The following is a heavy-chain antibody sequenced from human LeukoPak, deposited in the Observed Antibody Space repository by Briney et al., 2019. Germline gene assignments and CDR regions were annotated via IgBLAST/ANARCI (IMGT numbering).Heavy chain of an antibody. J-gene: IGHJ4*02. CDR2: ISAYNGGT. V-gene: IGHV1-18*01. D-gene: IGHD6-13*01. CDR3: ARDHSSSCQLLDY. CDR1: GYTFTSYG. Sequence: GASVKVSCKASGYTFTSYGITWVRQAPRQGLEWMGWISAYNGGTKYAQKFQGRITMTTDTSTSTANMELRSLRSDDTAVYYCARDHSSSCQLLDYWGQGTLVTISS.